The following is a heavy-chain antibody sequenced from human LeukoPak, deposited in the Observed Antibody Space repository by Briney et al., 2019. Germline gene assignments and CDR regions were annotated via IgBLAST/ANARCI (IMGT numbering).Heavy chain of an antibody. D-gene: IGHD5-12*01. CDR2: INHSGSP. Sequence: SETLSLTCAVYGASFTDSSWSWIRQPPGLGLEWIGEINHSGSPNYRPSLKSRVTISVDTSKNQFSLKLSSVTAADTAVYYCARGRGGYPDWGQGTMVTVSS. V-gene: IGHV4-34*01. CDR1: GASFTDSS. CDR3: ARGRGGYPD. J-gene: IGHJ3*01.